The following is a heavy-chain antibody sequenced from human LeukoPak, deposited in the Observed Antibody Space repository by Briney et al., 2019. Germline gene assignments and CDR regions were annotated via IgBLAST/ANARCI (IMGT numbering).Heavy chain of an antibody. D-gene: IGHD2-2*01. V-gene: IGHV1-18*01. CDR2: ISAYNGNT. CDR3: AREGVVVPAPGAFDI. CDR1: GYTFTSYG. Sequence: ASVNVSSKASGYTFTSYGISWVRQAPGQGLEWMGWISAYNGNTNYAQKLQGRVTMTTDTSTSTAYMELRSLRSDDTAVYYCAREGVVVPAPGAFDIWGQGTMVTVSS. J-gene: IGHJ3*02.